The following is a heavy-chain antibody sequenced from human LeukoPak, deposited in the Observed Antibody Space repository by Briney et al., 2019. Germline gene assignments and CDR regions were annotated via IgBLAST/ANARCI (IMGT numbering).Heavy chain of an antibody. Sequence: PGGSLRLSCAASGFTFSSYGMHWVRQAPGKGLEWVAVISYDGSNKYYADSVKGRFTISRDNSKNTLHLQMNSLRAEDTALYYCAKGPSGSYYGFDMWGQGTMVTVSS. D-gene: IGHD3-10*01. V-gene: IGHV3-30*18. CDR2: ISYDGSNK. CDR1: GFTFSSYG. J-gene: IGHJ3*02. CDR3: AKGPSGSYYGFDM.